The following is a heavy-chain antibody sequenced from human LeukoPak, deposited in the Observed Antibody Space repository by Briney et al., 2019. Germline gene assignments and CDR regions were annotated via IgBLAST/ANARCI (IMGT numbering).Heavy chain of an antibody. CDR1: GFTVSGNY. J-gene: IGHJ4*02. CDR3: AGGNTWPGLSY. D-gene: IGHD6-25*01. Sequence: GGSLRLSCAASGFTVSGNYMRWVRQAPGKGLEWVSVIYTAGSTYNADSVKGRFTISRDKSKNTLYLQMNTLRVEATAVYFCAGGNTWPGLSYWGQGTLLTVSS. CDR2: IYTAGST. V-gene: IGHV3-53*01.